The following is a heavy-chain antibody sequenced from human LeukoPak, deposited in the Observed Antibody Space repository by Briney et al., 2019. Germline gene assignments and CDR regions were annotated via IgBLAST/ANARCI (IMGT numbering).Heavy chain of an antibody. CDR2: INPNTGRT. CDR1: GYSFSGYY. CDR3: AREGRITIEFGGLIANNWFDP. Sequence: ASVKVSCKASGYSFSGYYIHWVRQAPGQGLEWVGWINPNTGRTNYARKFQGRVTMTRDTSISTAYMEVSRLRSDDTAVYYCAREGRITIEFGGLIANNWFDPWGQGTLVTVSS. V-gene: IGHV1-2*02. D-gene: IGHD3-16*02. J-gene: IGHJ5*02.